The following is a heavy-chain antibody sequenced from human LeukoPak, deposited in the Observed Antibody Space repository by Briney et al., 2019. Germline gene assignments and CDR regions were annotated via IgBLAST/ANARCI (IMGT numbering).Heavy chain of an antibody. CDR2: ISAYNGNT. CDR1: GYTFTSYG. Sequence: ASVKVSSKASGYTFTSYGISWVRQAPGQGLEWMGWISAYNGNTNYAQKLQGRVTMTTDTSTSTAYMELRSLRSDDTAVYYCARVSCSSTSCYSAFDYWGQGTLVTVSS. D-gene: IGHD2-2*01. J-gene: IGHJ4*02. V-gene: IGHV1-18*01. CDR3: ARVSCSSTSCYSAFDY.